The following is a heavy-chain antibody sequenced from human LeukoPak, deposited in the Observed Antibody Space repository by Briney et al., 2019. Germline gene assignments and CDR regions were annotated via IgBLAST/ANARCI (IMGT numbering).Heavy chain of an antibody. CDR3: AKDRGRGIVVVPPTIDY. D-gene: IGHD2-2*01. Sequence: PGGSLRLSCAASGFTFSSYAMSWVRQAPGKGLEWVSAISGSGGSTYYADSVKGRFTISRDNSKNTLYLRMNSLRAEDTAVYYCAKDRGRGIVVVPPTIDYWGQGTLVTVSS. V-gene: IGHV3-23*01. J-gene: IGHJ4*02. CDR2: ISGSGGST. CDR1: GFTFSSYA.